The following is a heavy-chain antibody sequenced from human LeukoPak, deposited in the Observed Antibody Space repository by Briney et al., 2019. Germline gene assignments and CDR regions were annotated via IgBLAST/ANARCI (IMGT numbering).Heavy chain of an antibody. CDR1: GYSIGSGYY. D-gene: IGHD6-13*01. J-gene: IGHJ5*02. CDR2: IYHSGST. Sequence: SETLSLTCTVSGYSIGSGYYWGWIRQPPGKGLEWIGSIYHSGSTYYNPSLKSRVTISVDTSKNQFSLKLSSVTAADTAVYYCARSKAAGTYQLDNWFDPWGQGTLVTVSS. V-gene: IGHV4-38-2*02. CDR3: ARSKAAGTYQLDNWFDP.